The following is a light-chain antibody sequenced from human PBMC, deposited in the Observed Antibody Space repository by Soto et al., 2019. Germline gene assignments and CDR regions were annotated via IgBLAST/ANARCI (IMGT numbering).Light chain of an antibody. CDR3: QHYNSYSEA. Sequence: DIELTQSPSSLSASVGDRVTITCRASQSISNFLNWYQQKPGQAPKLLISSASNVQSGVPSRFSGSGSGTEFTLTISSLQPDDFATYYCQHYNSYSEAFGQGTKV. CDR1: QSISNF. V-gene: IGKV1-5*01. CDR2: SAS. J-gene: IGKJ1*01.